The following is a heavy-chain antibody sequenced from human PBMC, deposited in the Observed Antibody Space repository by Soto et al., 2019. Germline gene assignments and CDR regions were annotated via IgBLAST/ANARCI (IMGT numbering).Heavy chain of an antibody. CDR1: GFTVSSNY. Sequence: GGSLRLSCVTSGFTVSSNYMSWVRQAPGKGLEWVSAISGSGGSTYYADSVKGRFTISRDNSKNTLYLQMNSLRAEDTAVYYCAKGRIWNDRGFDYWGQGTLVTVSS. V-gene: IGHV3-23*01. D-gene: IGHD1-1*01. CDR2: ISGSGGST. CDR3: AKGRIWNDRGFDY. J-gene: IGHJ4*02.